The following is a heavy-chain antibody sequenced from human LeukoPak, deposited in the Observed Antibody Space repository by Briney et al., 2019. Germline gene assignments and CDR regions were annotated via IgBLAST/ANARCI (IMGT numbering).Heavy chain of an antibody. V-gene: IGHV1-8*01. CDR2: MNPNSGNT. CDR3: ARDARIAAAYQPVGEDYMDV. D-gene: IGHD6-13*01. Sequence: GASVKVSCKASGYTFTSYDINWVRQPTGQGLEWMGWMNPNSGNTGYAQKFQGRVTMTRNTSISTAYMELSSLRSEDTAVYYCARDARIAAAYQPVGEDYMDVWGKGTTVTVSS. CDR1: GYTFTSYD. J-gene: IGHJ6*03.